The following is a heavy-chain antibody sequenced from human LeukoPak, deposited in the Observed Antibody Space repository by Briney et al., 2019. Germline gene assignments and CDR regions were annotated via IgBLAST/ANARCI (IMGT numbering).Heavy chain of an antibody. V-gene: IGHV4-34*01. CDR3: AQIWGS. CDR2: ISPSGSP. D-gene: IGHD3-16*01. CDR1: GGSCSGYY. J-gene: IGHJ5*02. Sequence: PSETLSLTCAVYGGSCSGYYWSWIRQPPGKGLEWIGEISPSGSPNYSPSLKSRVTISIDKSENQLSLKLTSVTAADTAMYYCAQIWGSWGQGTLVTVSS.